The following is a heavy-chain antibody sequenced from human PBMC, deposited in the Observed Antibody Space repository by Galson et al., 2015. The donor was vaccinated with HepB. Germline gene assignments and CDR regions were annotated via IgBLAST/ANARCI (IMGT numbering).Heavy chain of an antibody. V-gene: IGHV3-30*18. CDR2: ISYDGSNK. CDR1: GFTFSSYG. Sequence: SLRLSCAASGFTFSSYGMHWVRQAPGKGLEWVAVISYDGSNKYYADSVKGRFTISRDNSKNTLYLQMNSLRAEDTAVYYCAKVLGLGNDLSDYWGQGTLVTVSS. D-gene: IGHD3-3*01. CDR3: AKVLGLGNDLSDY. J-gene: IGHJ4*02.